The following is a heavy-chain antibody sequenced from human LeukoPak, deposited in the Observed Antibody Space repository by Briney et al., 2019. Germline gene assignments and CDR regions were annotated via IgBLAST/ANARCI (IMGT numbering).Heavy chain of an antibody. D-gene: IGHD3-16*01. CDR2: ISGSGGST. J-gene: IGHJ6*02. CDR3: ATYTHWVAGDV. Sequence: GGSLRLSCAASGFTFSSYAMSRVRQAPGKGLEWVSAISGSGGSTYYADSVKGRFTISRDNARNSLFLQMSSLRAEDTAVYYCATYTHWVAGDVWGQGTTVTVSS. CDR1: GFTFSSYA. V-gene: IGHV3-23*01.